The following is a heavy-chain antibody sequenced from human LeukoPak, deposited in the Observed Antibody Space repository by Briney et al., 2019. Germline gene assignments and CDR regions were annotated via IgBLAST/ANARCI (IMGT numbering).Heavy chain of an antibody. CDR1: GVSVSDYY. D-gene: IGHD7-27*01. V-gene: IGHV4-59*02. CDR2: IYHTGST. J-gene: IGHJ4*02. CDR3: ASRKLGNDC. Sequence: KPSETLSLTCTISGVSVSDYYWSWIRQSPGKGLEWIGYIYHTGSTSYSPSLKSRVTISADTSQNQFSLKLSSVTAADTAVYYCASRKLGNDCWGQGTLVTVSS.